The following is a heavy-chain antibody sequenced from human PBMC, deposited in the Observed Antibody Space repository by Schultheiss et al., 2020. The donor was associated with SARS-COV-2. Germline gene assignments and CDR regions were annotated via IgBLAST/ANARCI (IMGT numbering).Heavy chain of an antibody. Sequence: GGSLRLSCAASGFTFSSCSMNWVRQAPGMGLEWVASISSSGSYIYYADSVKGRFTISRDNAKNTLYLQMNSLRAEDTAVYYCARDRIAWWFDPWGQGTLVTVAS. CDR3: ARDRIAWWFDP. D-gene: IGHD2-15*01. V-gene: IGHV3-21*01. J-gene: IGHJ5*02. CDR2: ISSSGSYI. CDR1: GFTFSSCS.